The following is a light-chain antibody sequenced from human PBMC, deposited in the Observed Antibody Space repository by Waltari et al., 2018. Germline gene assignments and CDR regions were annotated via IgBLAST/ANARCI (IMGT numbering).Light chain of an antibody. Sequence: QLVLTQSPSASASLGASVKLTCTLSSGHSSYAIAWHQQQPEKGPRYLMKVNSDGSHKKGDGIPGRFSGSSSGTERYLTISSLQSEDEADYYCQTWGTGIQVFGGGTKLTVL. CDR1: SGHSSYA. CDR3: QTWGTGIQV. CDR2: VNSDGSH. J-gene: IGLJ2*01. V-gene: IGLV4-69*01.